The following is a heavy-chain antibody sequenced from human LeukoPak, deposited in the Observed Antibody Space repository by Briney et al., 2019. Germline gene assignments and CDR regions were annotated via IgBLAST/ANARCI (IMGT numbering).Heavy chain of an antibody. J-gene: IGHJ5*02. CDR3: AKDQYGDYGRGWFDP. Sequence: GGSLRLSCAASGFTFSSYGMHWVRQAPGKGLEWVAVISYDGSNKYYADSVKGRFTISRDNSKNTLYLQMNSLRAEDTAVYYCAKDQYGDYGRGWFDPWGQGTLVTVSS. CDR2: ISYDGSNK. V-gene: IGHV3-30*18. CDR1: GFTFSSYG. D-gene: IGHD4-17*01.